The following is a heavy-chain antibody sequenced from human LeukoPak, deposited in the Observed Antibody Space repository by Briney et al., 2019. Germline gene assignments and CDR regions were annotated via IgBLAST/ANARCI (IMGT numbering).Heavy chain of an antibody. CDR1: GGSISSSSYY. V-gene: IGHV4-39*01. Sequence: SETLSLTCTVSGGSISSSSYYWGWIRQPPGKGLEWIGNIYYSRSTHYSPSLKSRVTISVDTSKNQFSLKLSSVTAADTAVYYCARGLSMIVVVVHDWYFDLWGRGALVTVSS. CDR2: IYYSRST. D-gene: IGHD3-22*01. J-gene: IGHJ2*01. CDR3: ARGLSMIVVVVHDWYFDL.